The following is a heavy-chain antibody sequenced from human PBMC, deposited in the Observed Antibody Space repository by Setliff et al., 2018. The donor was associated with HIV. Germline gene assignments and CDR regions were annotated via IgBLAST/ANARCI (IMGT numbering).Heavy chain of an antibody. J-gene: IGHJ5*02. Sequence: SETLSLTCAVSGGSVSSSNWWSWVRQPPGKGLEWIGETSQSGSTNYNPSLKSRVTISVDKSKNQFSLKLSSVTAADTAVYYCARGPARAVARPGWLDPWGQGTLVTVSS. CDR1: GGSVSSSNW. V-gene: IGHV4-4*02. D-gene: IGHD6-19*01. CDR3: ARGPARAVARPGWLDP. CDR2: TSQSGST.